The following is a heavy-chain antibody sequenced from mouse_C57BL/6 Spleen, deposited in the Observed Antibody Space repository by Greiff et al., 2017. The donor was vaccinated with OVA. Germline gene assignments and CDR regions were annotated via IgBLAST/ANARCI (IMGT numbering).Heavy chain of an antibody. Sequence: QVQLQQPGAELVRPGSSVKLSCKASGYTFTSYCMHWVKQSPIQGLEWIGNIDPSDSETHYNQKFKDKATLTVDKSSSAAYMQLSSLTSENSAVYYCARIDGYYPVYAMDYWGQGTSVTVSS. D-gene: IGHD2-3*01. J-gene: IGHJ4*01. V-gene: IGHV1-52*01. CDR1: GYTFTSYC. CDR3: ARIDGYYPVYAMDY. CDR2: IDPSDSET.